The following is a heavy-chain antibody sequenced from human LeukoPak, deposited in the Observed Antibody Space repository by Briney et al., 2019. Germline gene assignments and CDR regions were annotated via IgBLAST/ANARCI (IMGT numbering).Heavy chain of an antibody. CDR2: INPSGGST. D-gene: IGHD1-26*01. V-gene: IGHV1-46*01. CDR3: AREGYVSGSYYNIDY. Sequence: ASVKVSCKASGYTFTSYYMHWVRQARGQGLEWMGIINPSGGSTSYAQKFQGRVTMTRDTSTSTVYMELSSLRSADTAVYYCAREGYVSGSYYNIDYWGQGTLVTVSS. CDR1: GYTFTSYY. J-gene: IGHJ4*02.